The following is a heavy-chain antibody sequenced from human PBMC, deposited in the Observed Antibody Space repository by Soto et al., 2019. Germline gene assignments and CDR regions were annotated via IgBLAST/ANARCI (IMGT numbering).Heavy chain of an antibody. CDR3: ERGPISVLFYF. Sequence: SETLSLTCTVSGGSISDAGYYWNWIRQHPGKGPEWIGYIYYNGITYYNPSLTGRVTISADTSKNQFSLNLSSVTAADTAVYYCERGPISVLFYFWGPGTLVTVSS. CDR1: GGSISDAGYY. D-gene: IGHD3-9*01. V-gene: IGHV4-31*03. CDR2: IYYNGIT. J-gene: IGHJ4*02.